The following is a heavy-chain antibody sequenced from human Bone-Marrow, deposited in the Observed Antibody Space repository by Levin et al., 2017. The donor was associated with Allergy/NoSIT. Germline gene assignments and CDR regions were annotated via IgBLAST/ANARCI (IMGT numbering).Heavy chain of an antibody. CDR2: IYPGDSDT. CDR1: GYSFTSYW. D-gene: IGHD2-2*01. Sequence: PGESLKISCKGSGYSFTSYWIGWVRQMPGKGLEWMGIIYPGDSDTRYSPSFQGQVTISADKSISTAYLQWSSLKASDTAMYYCARGSDIVVVPAASYYFDYWGQGTLVTVSS. J-gene: IGHJ4*02. CDR3: ARGSDIVVVPAASYYFDY. V-gene: IGHV5-51*01.